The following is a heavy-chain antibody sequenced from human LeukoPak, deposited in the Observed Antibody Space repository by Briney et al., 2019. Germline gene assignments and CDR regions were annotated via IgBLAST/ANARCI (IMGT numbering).Heavy chain of an antibody. CDR1: VFTFSSYW. D-gene: IGHD3-3*01. J-gene: IGHJ3*02. CDR3: ASESIDSFGSDYDFWSGYYTKNDAFDI. V-gene: IGHV3-74*01. CDR2: IYSDGSST. Sequence: GGALRLSCAASVFTFSSYWMYWVREAPGKGVLWVSRIYSDGSSTSYADSVKGGFTISRDNAKNTLYLKMNSLRAEDTAVYYCASESIDSFGSDYDFWSGYYTKNDAFDIWGRGTMVTVSS.